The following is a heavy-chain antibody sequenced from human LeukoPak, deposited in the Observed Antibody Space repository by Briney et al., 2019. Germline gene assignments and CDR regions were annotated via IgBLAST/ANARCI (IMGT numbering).Heavy chain of an antibody. CDR3: ASGRQLGY. V-gene: IGHV3-7*01. D-gene: IGHD6-13*01. CDR1: GFTFSNYW. J-gene: IGHJ4*02. Sequence: GGSLRLSCAASGFTFSNYWMSWVRQAPGKGLEWVANIKEDGSEKYYVDSAKGRFTISRDNARNSLYLQMNSLRAEDTAVYYCASGRQLGYWGQGTLVTVSS. CDR2: IKEDGSEK.